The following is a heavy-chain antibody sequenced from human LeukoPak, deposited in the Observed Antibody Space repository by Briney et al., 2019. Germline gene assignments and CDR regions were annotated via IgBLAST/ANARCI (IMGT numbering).Heavy chain of an antibody. J-gene: IGHJ4*02. Sequence: GGSLRLSCAASGFTFSNYWMHWVRQTPGKGLVWVSRINGDGSSRNYADSVKGRFTISRDNAKNTPYLQMNSLRAEDTAVYYCASASSHRIAAGGDYWGQGTLVTVSS. V-gene: IGHV3-74*01. D-gene: IGHD6-13*01. CDR3: ASASSHRIAAGGDY. CDR1: GFTFSNYW. CDR2: INGDGSSR.